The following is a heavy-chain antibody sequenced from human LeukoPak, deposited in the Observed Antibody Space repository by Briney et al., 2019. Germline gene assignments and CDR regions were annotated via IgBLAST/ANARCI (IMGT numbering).Heavy chain of an antibody. CDR1: GGSISSSNW. J-gene: IGHJ4*02. Sequence: PSGTLSLTCAVSGGSISSSNWWSWVRQPPGKGLEWIGEIYHSGSTNYNPSLKSRVTISVDKSKNQFSLKLSSVTAADTAEYYCASKIYGDARTFDYWGQGTLVTVSS. V-gene: IGHV4-4*02. D-gene: IGHD4-17*01. CDR2: IYHSGST. CDR3: ASKIYGDARTFDY.